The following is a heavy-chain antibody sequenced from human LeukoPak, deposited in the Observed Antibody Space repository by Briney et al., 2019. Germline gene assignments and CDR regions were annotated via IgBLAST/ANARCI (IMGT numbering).Heavy chain of an antibody. CDR2: ISSNSNYK. Sequence: SGGSLRLSCAASGFTFSSYWMSWVRQAPGKGLEWVSAISSNSNYKYYSDSVKGRFTISRDDAERSVYLQINNLRAEDTAVYYCAREVQLWAYFDYWGQGTLVTVSS. D-gene: IGHD5-18*01. V-gene: IGHV3-21*01. J-gene: IGHJ4*02. CDR1: GFTFSSYW. CDR3: AREVQLWAYFDY.